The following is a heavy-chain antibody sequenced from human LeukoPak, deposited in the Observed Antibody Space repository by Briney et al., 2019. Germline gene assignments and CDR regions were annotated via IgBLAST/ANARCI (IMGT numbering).Heavy chain of an antibody. CDR2: IIPILGTA. CDR3: ARGYSSGWYPPYY. V-gene: IGHV1-69*04. D-gene: IGHD6-19*01. J-gene: IGHJ4*02. CDR1: GGTFSSYA. Sequence: SVKVSCKASGGTFSSYAISWVRQAPGQGLEWMGRIIPILGTANYAQKFQGRATITADKSTSTAYMELSSLRSEDTAVYYCARGYSSGWYPPYYWGQGTLVTVSS.